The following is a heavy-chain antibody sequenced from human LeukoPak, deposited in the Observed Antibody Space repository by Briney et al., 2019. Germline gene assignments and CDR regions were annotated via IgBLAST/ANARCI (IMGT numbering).Heavy chain of an antibody. V-gene: IGHV3-23*01. CDR3: AKCPSGVLRYFAPIDY. CDR1: GFTFSTYA. Sequence: GGSLRLSCAASGFTFSTYAMSWVRQAPGKGLEWVSSIGRSAGSTFYADSVKGRFTISRDNSKNTLYLQMNSLRAEDTAVYYCAKCPSGVLRYFAPIDYWGQGTLVTVSS. J-gene: IGHJ4*02. CDR2: IGRSAGST. D-gene: IGHD3-9*01.